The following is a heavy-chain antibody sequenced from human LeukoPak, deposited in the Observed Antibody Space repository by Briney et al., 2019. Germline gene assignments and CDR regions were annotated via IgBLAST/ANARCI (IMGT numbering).Heavy chain of an antibody. J-gene: IGHJ4*02. CDR1: GFTFSSYA. CDR2: ISGSGGST. V-gene: IGHV3-23*01. CDR3: AKVSWPHYYYDSSGYYWFDY. D-gene: IGHD3-22*01. Sequence: GGSLRLSCAASGFTFSSYAMSWVRQAPGKGLEWVLAISGSGGSTYYADSVKGRFTISRDNSKNTLYLQMNSLRAEDTAVYYCAKVSWPHYYYDSSGYYWFDYWGQGTLVTVSS.